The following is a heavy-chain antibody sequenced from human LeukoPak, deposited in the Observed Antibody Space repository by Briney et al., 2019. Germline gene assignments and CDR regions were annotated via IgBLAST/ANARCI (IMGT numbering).Heavy chain of an antibody. Sequence: SQTLSLTCAISGDSVSSNSAAWNWLRQSPSRGLEWLGRTYYRSKWYDDYAVSVKSRITINPDTSKNQFSLQLNSVTPEDTAVYYCARAVFSSYSSSWYYYYGMDVWGQGTTVTVSS. J-gene: IGHJ6*02. D-gene: IGHD6-13*01. CDR3: ARAVFSSYSSSWYYYYGMDV. V-gene: IGHV6-1*01. CDR2: TYYRSKWYD. CDR1: GDSVSSNSAA.